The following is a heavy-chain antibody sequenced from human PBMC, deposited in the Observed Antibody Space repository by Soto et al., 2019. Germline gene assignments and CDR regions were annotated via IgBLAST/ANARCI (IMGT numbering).Heavy chain of an antibody. CDR1: GYTFTSYA. CDR2: INVGNGNT. CDR3: ASAALYSSSSYFDY. D-gene: IGHD6-6*01. V-gene: IGHV1-3*01. J-gene: IGHJ4*02. Sequence: QVQLVQSGAEVKKPGASVKVSCKASGYTFTSYAMHWVRQAPGQRLEWMGWINVGNGNTKYSQKFQGRVTITRDTSASTAYMELSSLRSEDTAVYYCASAALYSSSSYFDYWGQGTLVTVSS.